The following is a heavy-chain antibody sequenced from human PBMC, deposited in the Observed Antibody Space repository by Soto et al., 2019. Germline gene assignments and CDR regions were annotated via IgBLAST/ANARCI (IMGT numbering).Heavy chain of an antibody. CDR2: IKQDGSEK. D-gene: IGHD2-2*01. V-gene: IGHV3-7*01. CDR3: ARDPSIVLVPAATYYYYYYGMDV. Sequence: GGSLRLSCAASGFTFSSYWMSWVRQAPGKGLEWVANIKQDGSEKYYVGSVKGRFTISRDNAKNSLYLQMNSLRAEDTAVYYCARDPSIVLVPAATYYYYYYGMDVWGQGTTVTVSS. J-gene: IGHJ6*02. CDR1: GFTFSSYW.